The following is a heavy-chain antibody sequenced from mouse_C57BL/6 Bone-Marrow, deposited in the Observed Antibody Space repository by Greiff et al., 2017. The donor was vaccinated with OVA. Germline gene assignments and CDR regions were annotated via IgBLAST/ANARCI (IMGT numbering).Heavy chain of an antibody. CDR1: GFTFSDYY. CDR2: ISNGGGST. D-gene: IGHD2-2*01. J-gene: IGHJ3*01. Sequence: EVKLEESGGGLVQPGGSLKLSCAASGFTFSDYYMYWVRQTPGKRLEWVAYISNGGGSTYYPDTVKGLFTISRDNAKNTLYLQMSRLKSEDTAMYYCARTYGYCGLAYWGQGTLVTVSA. CDR3: ARTYGYCGLAY. V-gene: IGHV5-12*01.